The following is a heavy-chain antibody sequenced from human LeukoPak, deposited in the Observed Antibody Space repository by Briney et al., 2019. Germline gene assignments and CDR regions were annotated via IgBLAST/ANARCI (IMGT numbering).Heavy chain of an antibody. Sequence: SETLSLTCTVSGGSVSSSSHYWNWIRQPPGKGLEWIGSIYYSGSTNYNPSLQSRVTISVDTSKNQFSLRLSAVTAADTAMYYCARRDCSGGSCYFQPWGQGTLVTVSS. CDR1: GGSVSSSSHY. J-gene: IGHJ1*01. V-gene: IGHV4-39*01. CDR2: IYYSGST. CDR3: ARRDCSGGSCYFQP. D-gene: IGHD2-15*01.